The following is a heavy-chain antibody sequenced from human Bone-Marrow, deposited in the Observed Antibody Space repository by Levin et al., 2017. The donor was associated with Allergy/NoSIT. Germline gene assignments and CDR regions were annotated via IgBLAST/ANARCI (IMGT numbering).Heavy chain of an antibody. J-gene: IGHJ5*02. V-gene: IGHV3-74*03. Sequence: SGGSLRLSCAATGFTFSTYWMHWVRQAPGKGPVWVSRIDSEGKTAAYADSVKGRFIISRDNANNTLFLQMNSLRAEDTAVYYCARARRLLGFDPWGQGTLVTVSS. D-gene: IGHD1-1*01. CDR1: GFTFSTYW. CDR2: IDSEGKTA. CDR3: ARARRLLGFDP.